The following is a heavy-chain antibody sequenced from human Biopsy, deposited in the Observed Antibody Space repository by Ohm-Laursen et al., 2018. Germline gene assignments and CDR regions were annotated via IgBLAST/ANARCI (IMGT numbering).Heavy chain of an antibody. CDR3: AEGDWIYYFDY. V-gene: IGHV3-23*05. Sequence: GSLRLSCTASGFTFSSYAMTWVRQAPGKGVEWVSGIDGSGSSTYYADSVKGRFTISRDNSKNTLYLQMNSLRAEDTAVYYCAEGDWIYYFDYWGQGTLVTVSS. CDR2: IDGSGSST. CDR1: GFTFSSYA. D-gene: IGHD2-21*02. J-gene: IGHJ4*02.